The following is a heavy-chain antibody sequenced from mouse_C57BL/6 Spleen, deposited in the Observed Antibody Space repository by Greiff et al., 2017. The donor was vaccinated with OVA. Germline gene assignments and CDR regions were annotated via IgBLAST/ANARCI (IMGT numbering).Heavy chain of an antibody. D-gene: IGHD2-1*01. CDR3: VRERAYGNSYYAMDY. CDR1: GFTFNTYA. V-gene: IGHV10-3*01. Sequence: EVMLVESGGGLVQPKGSLKLSCAASGFTFNTYAMHWVRQAPGKGLEWVARIRSKSSNYATYYADSVKDRFTISRDDSQSMLYLQMNNLKTEDTAMYYCVRERAYGNSYYAMDYWGQGTSVTVSS. CDR2: IRSKSSNYAT. J-gene: IGHJ4*01.